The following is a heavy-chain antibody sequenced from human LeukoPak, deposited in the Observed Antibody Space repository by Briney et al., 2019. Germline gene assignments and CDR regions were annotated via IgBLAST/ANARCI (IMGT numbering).Heavy chain of an antibody. J-gene: IGHJ4*02. CDR2: LHYSRST. V-gene: IGHV4-59*08. CDR3: ARLGDSSSRLYYFDY. Sequence: SETLSLTCTVSGGSISSYYCSWIRHPPGQGLEWIRYLHYSRSTNYHYSLKSRVTISVDTSKNQFSLTLSSVTAADTALYYCARLGDSSSRLYYFDYWGQGTLVTVSS. CDR1: GGSISSYY. D-gene: IGHD6-6*01.